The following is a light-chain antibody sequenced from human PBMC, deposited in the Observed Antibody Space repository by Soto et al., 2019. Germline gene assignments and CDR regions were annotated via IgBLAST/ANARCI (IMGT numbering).Light chain of an antibody. Sequence: QSVLTQPPSVSGAPGQRVTISCTGSSSNIWAGYDVHWYQQLPGTAPTLLIYDNTNRPSGVPDRFSGSKSGTSASLAITGLQAEDEADYYCQSYDSSLSVGVVFGGGTQLTVL. CDR1: SSNIWAGYD. V-gene: IGLV1-40*01. CDR3: QSYDSSLSVGVV. CDR2: DNT. J-gene: IGLJ2*01.